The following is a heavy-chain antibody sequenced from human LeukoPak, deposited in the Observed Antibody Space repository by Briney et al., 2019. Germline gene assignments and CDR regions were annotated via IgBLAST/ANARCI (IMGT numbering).Heavy chain of an antibody. Sequence: GRSLRLSCAASGFTFDDYAMHWVRQAPGKGLEWVSGISWNSGSIGYADSVKGRFTISRDNAKNSLYLQMSSLRAEDTAVYYCARGRGTGRYYFDYWGQGTLVTVSS. V-gene: IGHV3-9*01. D-gene: IGHD1-1*01. CDR1: GFTFDDYA. J-gene: IGHJ4*02. CDR2: ISWNSGSI. CDR3: ARGRGTGRYYFDY.